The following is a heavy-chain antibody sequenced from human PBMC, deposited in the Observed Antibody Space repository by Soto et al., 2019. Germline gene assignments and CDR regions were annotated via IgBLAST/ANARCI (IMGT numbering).Heavy chain of an antibody. CDR1: GYTFTSYG. CDR3: ARGGRFVAFDI. D-gene: IGHD3-16*01. Sequence: ASVKVSCKASGYTFTSYGISWVRQAPGQGLEWMGWISGYSGNTKYSQKFQGRVTITRDTSASTAYMELSSLRSEDTAVYYCARGGRFVAFDIWGQGTMVTVSS. V-gene: IGHV1-18*01. J-gene: IGHJ3*02. CDR2: ISGYSGNT.